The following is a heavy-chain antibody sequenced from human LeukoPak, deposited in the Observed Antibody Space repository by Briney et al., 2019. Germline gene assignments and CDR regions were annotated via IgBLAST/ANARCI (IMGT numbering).Heavy chain of an antibody. CDR2: ISYDGSKT. J-gene: IGHJ4*02. Sequence: GRSLRLSCAASGFTFNNYAIHWVRQAPGKGLEWVAVISYDGSKTYYADSVKGRFTISRDNSKNTLYLQMNSLRAEDTALYYCARTMYITGSSDFDYWGQGTLVTVSS. D-gene: IGHD1-26*01. CDR3: ARTMYITGSSDFDY. CDR1: GFTFNNYA. V-gene: IGHV3-30-3*01.